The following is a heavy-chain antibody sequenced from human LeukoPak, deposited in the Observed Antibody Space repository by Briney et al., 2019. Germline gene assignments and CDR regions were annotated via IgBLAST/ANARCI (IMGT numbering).Heavy chain of an antibody. Sequence: GGSLRLSCAASGFTFSSYGMHWVRQAPGKGLEWVAVIWCDGSNKYYADSVKGRFTISRDNSKNTLYLQMNSLRAEDTAVYYCARDRGYGSGSYFFYYYGMDVWGKGTTVTVSS. CDR1: GFTFSSYG. CDR3: ARDRGYGSGSYFFYYYGMDV. CDR2: IWCDGSNK. D-gene: IGHD3-10*01. V-gene: IGHV3-33*01. J-gene: IGHJ6*04.